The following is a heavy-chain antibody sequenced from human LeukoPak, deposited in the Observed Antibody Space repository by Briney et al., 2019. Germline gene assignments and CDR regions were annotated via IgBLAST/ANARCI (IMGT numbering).Heavy chain of an antibody. CDR3: ARGSGSYPGY. CDR1: GGTFSSYA. V-gene: IGHV1-69*04. CDR2: IIPILGIA. Sequence: GASVKVSCKASGGTFSSYAVSWVRQAPGQGLEWMGRIIPILGIANYAQKFQGRVTITADKSTSTAYMELSSLRSEDTAVYYCARGSGSYPGYWGQGTLVTVSS. J-gene: IGHJ4*02. D-gene: IGHD1-26*01.